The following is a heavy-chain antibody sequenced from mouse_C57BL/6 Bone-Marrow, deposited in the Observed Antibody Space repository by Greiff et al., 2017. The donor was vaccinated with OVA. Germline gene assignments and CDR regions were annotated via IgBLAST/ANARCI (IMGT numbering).Heavy chain of an antibody. CDR3: TRDDGYSSFAY. V-gene: IGHV1-15*01. J-gene: IGHJ3*01. Sequence: QVQLQQSGAELVRPGASVTLSCKASGYTFTDYEMHWVKQTPVHGLEWIGAIDPETGGTAYNQKFKGKATLTADKSSSTAYMELRSLTSEDSAVYYCTRDDGYSSFAYWGQGTLVTVSA. D-gene: IGHD2-3*01. CDR2: IDPETGGT. CDR1: GYTFTDYE.